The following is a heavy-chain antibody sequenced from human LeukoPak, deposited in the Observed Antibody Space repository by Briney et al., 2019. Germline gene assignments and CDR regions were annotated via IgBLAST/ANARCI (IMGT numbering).Heavy chain of an antibody. J-gene: IGHJ4*02. CDR2: IISISGSP. V-gene: IGHV1-69*05. CDR3: AGDFQAARLHMFEF. CDR1: GGTFSDST. Sequence: SVKVSCRASGGTFSDSTLSWVRQVPGQGLEWMGGIISISGSPNYAQGFQGRVTFTTDESTSTAYMELRSLTSEDTAVYYCAGDFQAARLHMFEFWGQGSLVTVSS. D-gene: IGHD6-6*01.